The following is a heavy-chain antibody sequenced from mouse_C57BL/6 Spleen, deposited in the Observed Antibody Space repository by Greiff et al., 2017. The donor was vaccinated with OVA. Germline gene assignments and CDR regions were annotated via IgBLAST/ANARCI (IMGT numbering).Heavy chain of an antibody. CDR3: TRDSSGYDY. V-gene: IGHV5-9-1*02. CDR2: ISSGGDYI. D-gene: IGHD3-2*02. Sequence: EVKVEESGEGLVKPGGSLKLSCAASGFTFSSYAMSWVRQTPEKRLEWVAYISSGGDYIYYADTVKGRFTISRDNARNTLYLQMSSLKSEDTAMYYCTRDSSGYDYWGQGTTLTVSS. J-gene: IGHJ2*01. CDR1: GFTFSSYA.